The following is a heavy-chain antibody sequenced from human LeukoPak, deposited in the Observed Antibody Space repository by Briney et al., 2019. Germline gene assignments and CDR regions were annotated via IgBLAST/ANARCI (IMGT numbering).Heavy chain of an antibody. CDR1: GGSISSYY. D-gene: IGHD3-22*01. Sequence: SETLSLTCTVSGGSISSYYWSWIRQPAGKGLEWIGRIYTSGSTNYNPSLKSRVTMSVDTSKNQFSLKLSSVTAADTAVYYCARGGYYQRQYGMDVWGRGTTVTVSS. J-gene: IGHJ6*02. CDR2: IYTSGST. V-gene: IGHV4-4*07. CDR3: ARGGYYQRQYGMDV.